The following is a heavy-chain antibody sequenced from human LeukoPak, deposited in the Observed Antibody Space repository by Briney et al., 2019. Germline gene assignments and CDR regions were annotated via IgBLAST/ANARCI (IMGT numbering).Heavy chain of an antibody. CDR1: GGSLSSYY. D-gene: IGHD2-15*01. CDR2: IYTSEST. J-gene: IGHJ3*02. CDR3: ARASDSCSGGSCYPDAFDI. Sequence: SETLSLTCTVSGGSLSSYYWSWIRQPAGKGLEWIGRIYTSESTNYNPSLKRRVTMSVDTSKNQFSLKLTSVTAADTAVYYCARASDSCSGGSCYPDAFDIWGQGTMVTVSS. V-gene: IGHV4-4*07.